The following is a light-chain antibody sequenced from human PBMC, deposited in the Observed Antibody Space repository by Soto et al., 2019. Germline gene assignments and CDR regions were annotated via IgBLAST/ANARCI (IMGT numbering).Light chain of an antibody. CDR3: QQYGRSPPFT. CDR2: GAS. Sequence: EIVLTQSPGNLSLSPGDRATLSCRAIQSVSSSYISWYQQNPGPAPRLLIYGASSRATGIPDRFSGSGSGTDFTLTISRLEPEDFAVYFCQQYGRSPPFTFGQGTKVEIK. CDR1: QSVSSSY. J-gene: IGKJ2*01. V-gene: IGKV3-20*01.